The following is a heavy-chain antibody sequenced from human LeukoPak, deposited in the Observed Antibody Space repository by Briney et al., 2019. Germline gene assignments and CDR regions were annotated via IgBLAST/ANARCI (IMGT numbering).Heavy chain of an antibody. J-gene: IGHJ4*02. CDR1: GFTFSSYS. CDR2: ISSSSSYI. V-gene: IGHV3-21*01. Sequence: GGSLRLSCAASGFTFSSYSMNWVRQAPGKGLEWVSSISSSSSYIFYADSVKGRFTISRDNAKNSLYLQMNSLRAEDTAVYYCARGRGAARFVTIEFDYWGQGALVTVSS. CDR3: ARGRGAARFVTIEFDY. D-gene: IGHD6-6*01.